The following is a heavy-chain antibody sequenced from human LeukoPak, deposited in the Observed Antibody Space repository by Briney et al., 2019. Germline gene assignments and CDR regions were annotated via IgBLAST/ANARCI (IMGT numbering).Heavy chain of an antibody. CDR3: ARASPTQNAFDI. CDR2: IIPILGIA. Sequence: SVKVSCKASGYTFTSYGISWVRQAPGQGLEWMGRIIPILGIANYAQKFQGRVTITTDKSTSTAYMGLSSLRSEDTAVYYCARASPTQNAFDIWGQGTMVTVSS. CDR1: GYTFTSYG. J-gene: IGHJ3*02. V-gene: IGHV1-69*04.